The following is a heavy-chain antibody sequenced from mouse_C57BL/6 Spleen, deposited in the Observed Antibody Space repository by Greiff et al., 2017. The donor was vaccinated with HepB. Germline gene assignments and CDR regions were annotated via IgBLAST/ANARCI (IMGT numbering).Heavy chain of an antibody. CDR2: ISYSGST. V-gene: IGHV3-2*02. D-gene: IGHD1-2*01. Sequence: DVQLQESGPGLVKPSQSLSLTCTVPGYSITSGYGWNWIRQFPGTKLEWLGYISYSGSTNYNPSLKSRISITRDTSTNQFFLQLHSVTTEDTATYYCARTARIKYWGQGTTLTVSS. J-gene: IGHJ2*01. CDR3: ARTARIKY. CDR1: GYSITSGYG.